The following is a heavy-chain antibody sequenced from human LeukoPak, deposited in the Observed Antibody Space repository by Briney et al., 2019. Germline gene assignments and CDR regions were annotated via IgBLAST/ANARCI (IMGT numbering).Heavy chain of an antibody. J-gene: IGHJ6*02. Sequence: GGSLRLSCAASGFTVSSNYMSWVRQAPGKGLEWVSVIYSGGSTYYADSVKGRFTISRDNSKNTLYLQMNSLRAEDTAVYYCARSRTIGGLYGMDVWGQGTTVTVSS. CDR3: ARSRTIGGLYGMDV. D-gene: IGHD3-9*01. V-gene: IGHV3-66*01. CDR2: IYSGGST. CDR1: GFTVSSNY.